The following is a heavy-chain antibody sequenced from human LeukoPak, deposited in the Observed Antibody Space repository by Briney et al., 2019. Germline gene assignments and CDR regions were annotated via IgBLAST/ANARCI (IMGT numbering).Heavy chain of an antibody. CDR1: GFTFSSYG. CDR2: ISYDGSNK. D-gene: IGHD4-23*01. CDR3: AKDLRVETTVVTPPDY. V-gene: IGHV3-30*18. Sequence: GGSLRLSCAASGFTFSSYGMHWVRQAPGKGLEWVAVISYDGSNKYYEDSVKGRFTISRDNSKNTLYLQMNSLRAEDTAVYYCAKDLRVETTVVTPPDYWGQGTLVTVSS. J-gene: IGHJ4*02.